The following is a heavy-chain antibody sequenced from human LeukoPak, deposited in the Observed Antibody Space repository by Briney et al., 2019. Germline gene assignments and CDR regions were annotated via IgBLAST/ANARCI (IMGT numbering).Heavy chain of an antibody. CDR2: INPNSGGT. V-gene: IGHV1-2*02. D-gene: IGHD4-11*01. Sequence: ASVKVSCKASGYTFTGYYMHWVRQAPGQGLEWMGWINPNSGGTNYAQKFQGRVTMTRDTSISTAYMELSRLRSDDTAVYYCAREVNSNYEGIDYWGQGTLVTVSS. J-gene: IGHJ4*02. CDR1: GYTFTGYY. CDR3: AREVNSNYEGIDY.